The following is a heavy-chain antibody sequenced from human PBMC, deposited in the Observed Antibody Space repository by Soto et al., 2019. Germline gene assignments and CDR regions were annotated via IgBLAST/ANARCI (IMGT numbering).Heavy chain of an antibody. CDR1: GFIFTKYW. CDR3: ARVRYYDRNFDY. J-gene: IGHJ4*02. V-gene: IGHV3-7*05. Sequence: GGSLRLSCAASGFIFTKYWMTWVRQAPGKGLEWVAIIKYDGNEKYYVDPVKGRFTFSRDNAKNSVYLQMNSLRAEDTAVYYCARVRYYDRNFDYWGQGTLVTVSS. CDR2: IKYDGNEK. D-gene: IGHD3-16*01.